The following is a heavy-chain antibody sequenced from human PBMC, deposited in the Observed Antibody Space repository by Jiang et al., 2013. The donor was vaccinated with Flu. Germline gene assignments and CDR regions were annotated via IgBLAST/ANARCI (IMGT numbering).Heavy chain of an antibody. D-gene: IGHD2-21*02. CDR1: GFSVSSFG. CDR3: AREGSTRWGRTAYHRYHGLDV. J-gene: IGHJ6*02. Sequence: LESGGGVVQPGRSLRLSCAVSGFSVSSFGMHWVRQAPGKGLEWVAVTWYDGTNEYYTDSVKGRFIISRDNSKNTVYLQMNSLRADDTAVYFCAREGSTRWGRTAYHRYHGLDVWGQGTTVTVSS. CDR2: TWYDGTNE. V-gene: IGHV3-33*01.